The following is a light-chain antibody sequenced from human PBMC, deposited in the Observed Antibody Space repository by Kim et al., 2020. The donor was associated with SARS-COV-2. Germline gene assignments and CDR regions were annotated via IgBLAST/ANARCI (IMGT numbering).Light chain of an antibody. CDR3: QQYFTAPLT. Sequence: LSPGERATRSCRASQSVTANKLAWIQQKPGQAPRFLIYRASSRATGIPDRFSGSGSGTDFTLTISRLEPEDFAVYYCQQYFTAPLTVGGGTKLEI. CDR1: QSVTANK. V-gene: IGKV3-20*01. J-gene: IGKJ4*01. CDR2: RAS.